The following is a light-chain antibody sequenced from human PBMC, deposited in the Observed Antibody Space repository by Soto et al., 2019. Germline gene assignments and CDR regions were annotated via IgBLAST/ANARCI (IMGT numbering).Light chain of an antibody. CDR1: ESLVFSDGNTY. Sequence: DVVMTQSPLFLPVTLGQPASISCRSSESLVFSDGNTYLTWLHQRPGQSPRRLIYKVSKRGSGVTDRFSGSGSGTDFTLNISRVEAEDFGLYYCVQGTHWPRTFGQGTKVEIK. J-gene: IGKJ1*01. CDR3: VQGTHWPRT. CDR2: KVS. V-gene: IGKV2-30*01.